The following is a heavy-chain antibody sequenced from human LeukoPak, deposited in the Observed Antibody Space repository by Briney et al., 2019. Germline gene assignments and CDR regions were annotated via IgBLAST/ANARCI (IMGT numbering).Heavy chain of an antibody. D-gene: IGHD2-15*01. CDR2: TYYRSKWYN. CDR3: ARGGGIVATTVYCSGGSCYSGWFDP. Sequence: SQTLSLTCAISGDSVSSNSAAWNWIRQSPSRGLEWLGRTYYRSKWYNDYAVSVKSRTTINPDTSKNQFSLQLNSVTPEDTAVYYCARGGGIVATTVYCSGGSCYSGWFDPWGQGTLVTVSS. V-gene: IGHV6-1*01. CDR1: GDSVSSNSAA. J-gene: IGHJ5*02.